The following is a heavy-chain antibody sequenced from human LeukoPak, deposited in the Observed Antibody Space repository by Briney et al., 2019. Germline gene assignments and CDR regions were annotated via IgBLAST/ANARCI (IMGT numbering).Heavy chain of an antibody. V-gene: IGHV3-43D*03. CDR1: GITFSSYG. Sequence: PGGSLRLSCAASGITFSSYGMSWVRQAPGKGLEWVSLITWDGGSTSYTDSVKGRFTISRDNSKSSLYLQMNSLRAEDTALYYCTKAASSSPGGFDPWGQGTLVTVSS. CDR3: TKAASSSPGGFDP. CDR2: ITWDGGST. J-gene: IGHJ5*02.